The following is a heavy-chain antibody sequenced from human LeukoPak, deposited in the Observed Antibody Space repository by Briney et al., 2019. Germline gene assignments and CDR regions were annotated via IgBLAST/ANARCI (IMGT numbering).Heavy chain of an antibody. CDR2: IYTSGST. V-gene: IGHV4-61*02. J-gene: IGHJ4*02. CDR1: GGSISSGSYY. CDR3: ARVGRYCSSTSCRNSLDY. Sequence: SSETLSLTCTVSGGSISSGSYYWSWIRQPAGKGLEWIGRIYTSGSTNYNPSLKSRVTISVDTSKNQFSLKLSSVTAADTAVYYCARVGRYCSSTSCRNSLDYWGQGTLVTVSS. D-gene: IGHD2-2*01.